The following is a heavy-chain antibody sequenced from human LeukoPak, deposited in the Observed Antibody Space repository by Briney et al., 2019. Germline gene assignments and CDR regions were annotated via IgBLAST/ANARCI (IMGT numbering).Heavy chain of an antibody. J-gene: IGHJ6*02. D-gene: IGHD3-10*01. CDR1: GGSFSGYY. V-gene: IGHV4-34*01. CDR2: INHSGST. CDR3: ARGPDYYGSGSYSGWVPHYYYYGMDV. Sequence: SETLSLTCAVYGGSFSGYYWSWIRQPPGKGLEWIGEINHSGSTNYNPSLKSRVTISVDTSKNQFSLKLSSVTAADTAVYYCARGPDYYGSGSYSGWVPHYYYYGMDVWGQGTTVTVSS.